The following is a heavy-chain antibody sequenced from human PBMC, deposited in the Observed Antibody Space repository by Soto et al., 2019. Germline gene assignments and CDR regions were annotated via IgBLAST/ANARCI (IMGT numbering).Heavy chain of an antibody. V-gene: IGHV1-69*12. D-gene: IGHD3-16*01. CDR1: GGTFSSYA. J-gene: IGHJ6*02. Sequence: QVQLVQSGAEVKKPGSSVKVSCKASGGTFSSYAISWVRQAPGQGLEWMGGIIPIFGTANYAQKFQGRVTITADESTSTAYMELSSLRSEDTAVYYCARDRGPGFGYYYYGMDVWGQGTTVTVSS. CDR3: ARDRGPGFGYYYYGMDV. CDR2: IIPIFGTA.